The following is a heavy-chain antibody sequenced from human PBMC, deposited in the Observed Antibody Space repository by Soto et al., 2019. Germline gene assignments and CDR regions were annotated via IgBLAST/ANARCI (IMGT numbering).Heavy chain of an antibody. Sequence: PDESLRNSCTGAGDSFTTYWISWVRQMPGKRLEWMGEIDPRDSHTNYSPSFQGHVTMSTDKSNSTAYLHWSSLKASDSAIYYCARHYSSSSFMDVWGQGTTVTVSS. J-gene: IGHJ6*02. CDR3: ARHYSSSSFMDV. CDR2: IDPRDSHT. CDR1: GDSFTTYW. V-gene: IGHV5-10-1*01. D-gene: IGHD6-6*01.